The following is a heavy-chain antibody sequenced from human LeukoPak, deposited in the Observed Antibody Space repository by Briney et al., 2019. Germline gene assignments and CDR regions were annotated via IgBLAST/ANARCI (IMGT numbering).Heavy chain of an antibody. D-gene: IGHD1-7*01. CDR2: IIPIFGTA. V-gene: IGHV1-69*13. CDR1: GGTFSSYA. J-gene: IGHJ3*02. Sequence: SVKVSCKASGGTFSSYAISWVRQAPGQGLEWMGGIIPIFGTANYAQKFQGRVTITADESTSTAYMELSSLRSEDTAVYYCARDLPPNWNYANDAFDIWGQGTMVTVSS. CDR3: ARDLPPNWNYANDAFDI.